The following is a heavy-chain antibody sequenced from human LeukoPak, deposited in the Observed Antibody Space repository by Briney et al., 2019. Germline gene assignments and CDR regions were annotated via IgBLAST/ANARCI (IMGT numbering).Heavy chain of an antibody. CDR3: SNWMDP. V-gene: IGHV3-74*01. J-gene: IGHJ5*02. CDR1: GFTFSGFW. Sequence: GGSLRLSCAASGFTFSGFWMHWVRQAPGKGLVWVSCISFDGSDATYADSVKGRFTISRDNAKNTLHLQMDSLTVEDTAVYSVSNWMDPWGQGTLVTVSS. CDR2: ISFDGSDA.